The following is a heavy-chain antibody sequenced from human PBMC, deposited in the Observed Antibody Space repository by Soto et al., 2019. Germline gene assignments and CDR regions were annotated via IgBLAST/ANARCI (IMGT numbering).Heavy chain of an antibody. CDR1: VGSISISNW. J-gene: IGHJ5*02. Sequence: PSETLSLTCAFSVGSISISNWWSWFRQPPGKGLEWIGEIYHSGSTNYNPSLKSRVTISVDKSKNQFSLKLSSVTAADTAVYYCARVPRYQLLKGWFDPWGQGTLVTVSS. CDR3: ARVPRYQLLKGWFDP. D-gene: IGHD2-2*01. CDR2: IYHSGST. V-gene: IGHV4-4*02.